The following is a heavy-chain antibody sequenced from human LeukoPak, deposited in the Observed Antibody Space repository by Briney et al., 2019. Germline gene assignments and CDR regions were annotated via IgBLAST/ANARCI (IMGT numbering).Heavy chain of an antibody. CDR1: GFTFSSYG. Sequence: PGGSLRLSCAASGFTFSSYGMHWVRQAPGKGLEWVAVISYDGSNKYYADSVKGRFTISRDNSKNTLYLQMNILRAEDTAVYYCAKDLGVRYFDWLIPGLDYWGQGTLVTVSS. D-gene: IGHD3-9*01. CDR2: ISYDGSNK. V-gene: IGHV3-30*18. CDR3: AKDLGVRYFDWLIPGLDY. J-gene: IGHJ4*02.